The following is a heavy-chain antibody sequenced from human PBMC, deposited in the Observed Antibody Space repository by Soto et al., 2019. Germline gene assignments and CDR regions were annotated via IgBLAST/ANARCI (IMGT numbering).Heavy chain of an antibody. Sequence: SETLSLTCAVSGGSISSSNWWSWVRQPPGKGLEWIGEIYHSGSTNYNPSLKSRVTISVDKSKTQFSLKLSSVTAADTAVYYCARDSGGADSSEVAFDIWGQGTMVTVSS. V-gene: IGHV4-4*02. CDR1: GGSISSSNW. CDR3: ARDSGGADSSEVAFDI. J-gene: IGHJ3*02. CDR2: IYHSGST. D-gene: IGHD6-25*01.